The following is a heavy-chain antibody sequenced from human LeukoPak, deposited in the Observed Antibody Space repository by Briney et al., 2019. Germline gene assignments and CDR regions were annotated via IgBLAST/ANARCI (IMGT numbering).Heavy chain of an antibody. CDR2: INHSGST. V-gene: IGHV4-34*01. D-gene: IGHD3-16*01. CDR3: ARGPWGIVSTRWFDP. J-gene: IGHJ5*02. CDR1: GGSFSGYY. Sequence: SETLALTCAVYGGSFSGYYWSWIRQPPGKGLEWIGEINHSGSTNYNPSLKSRVTISVDTSKNQFSLKLSSVTAADTAVYYCARGPWGIVSTRWFDPWGQGTLVTVSS.